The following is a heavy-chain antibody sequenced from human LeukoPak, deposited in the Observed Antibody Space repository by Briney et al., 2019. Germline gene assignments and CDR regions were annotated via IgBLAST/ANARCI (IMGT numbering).Heavy chain of an antibody. Sequence: SETLSLTCSVSGGSIGSPTYYWTWIRQPAGKGLEWIGRVSGSGSTNYNPSLKSRLTISVDTSENQLSLRLNSVTAADTAVYYCARSQTDTADFDIWGQGTMVTVSS. CDR3: ARSQTDTADFDI. V-gene: IGHV4-61*02. CDR2: VSGSGST. CDR1: GGSIGSPTYY. D-gene: IGHD5-18*01. J-gene: IGHJ3*02.